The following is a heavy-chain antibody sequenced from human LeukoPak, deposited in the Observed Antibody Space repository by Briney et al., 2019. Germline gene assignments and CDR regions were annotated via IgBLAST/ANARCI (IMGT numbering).Heavy chain of an antibody. CDR3: ARDPVPAAIQGPDY. Sequence: ASVKVSCKASRYIFTTYYMHWVRQAPGQGLEWMGIINPSGGSTSYAQKFQGRVTMTRDTSTSTVYMELSSLRSDDTAVYYCARDPVPAAIQGPDYWGQGTLVTVSS. CDR2: INPSGGST. V-gene: IGHV1-46*01. CDR1: RYIFTTYY. D-gene: IGHD2-2*02. J-gene: IGHJ4*02.